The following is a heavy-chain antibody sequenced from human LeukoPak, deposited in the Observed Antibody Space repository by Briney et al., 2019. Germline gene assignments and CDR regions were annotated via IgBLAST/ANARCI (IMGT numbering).Heavy chain of an antibody. Sequence: AGGSLRLPCAASGFTFSSYAMNWVRQAPGKGLEWVSTISGSGGTTYYADSVKGRFTISRDNSKNTLYLQMNSLRAEDTAVYYCAKDIVATINYWGQGTLVTVSS. CDR1: GFTFSSYA. CDR2: ISGSGGTT. CDR3: AKDIVATINY. J-gene: IGHJ4*02. D-gene: IGHD5-12*01. V-gene: IGHV3-23*01.